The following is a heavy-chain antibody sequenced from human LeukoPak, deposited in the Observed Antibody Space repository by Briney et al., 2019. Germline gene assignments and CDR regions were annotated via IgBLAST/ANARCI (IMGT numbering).Heavy chain of an antibody. V-gene: IGHV3-30*03. Sequence: GGSLRLSCAASGFTFSSYGMHWVRQAPGKGLEWVAVISYDGSNKYYADSVKGRFTISRDNSKNTLYLQMNSLRAEDTAVYYCALLAAPLIAAAGTDYYYGMDVWGQGTTVTVSS. J-gene: IGHJ6*02. D-gene: IGHD6-13*01. CDR2: ISYDGSNK. CDR1: GFTFSSYG. CDR3: ALLAAPLIAAAGTDYYYGMDV.